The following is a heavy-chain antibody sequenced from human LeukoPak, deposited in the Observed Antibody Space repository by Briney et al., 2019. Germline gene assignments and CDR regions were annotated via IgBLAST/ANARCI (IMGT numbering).Heavy chain of an antibody. Sequence: GGSLRLSCAASGFTFSSYSMNWVRQAPGKGLEWVSYICSSSNIYYADSVIGRFTISRDNAKNSLYLQMNSLRDEDTAVYYCARDRLGVVLSMKYWGQGTLVTVSS. CDR2: ICSSSNI. J-gene: IGHJ4*02. CDR1: GFTFSSYS. D-gene: IGHD3-3*01. CDR3: ARDRLGVVLSMKY. V-gene: IGHV3-48*02.